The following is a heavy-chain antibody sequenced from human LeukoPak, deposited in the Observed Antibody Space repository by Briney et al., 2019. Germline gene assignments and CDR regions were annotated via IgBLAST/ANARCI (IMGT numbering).Heavy chain of an antibody. J-gene: IGHJ4*02. CDR1: GGSISSYY. Sequence: SETLSLTCTVSGGSISSYYWSWIRQPPGKGLEWIGYIFHSGSTNYNPSLKGRVTISVDTSKNQFSLQLSSVTAADTAMYYCARQIGRTIAVAGRFDYWGLGTLVTVSS. V-gene: IGHV4-59*08. D-gene: IGHD6-19*01. CDR3: ARQIGRTIAVAGRFDY. CDR2: IFHSGST.